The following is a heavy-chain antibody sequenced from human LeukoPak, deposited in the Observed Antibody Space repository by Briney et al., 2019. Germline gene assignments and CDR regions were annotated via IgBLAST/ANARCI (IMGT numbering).Heavy chain of an antibody. Sequence: PGASVKVSCKASGYTFTGFYIHWVRQAPGQGLEWMGWINPNSGGTNFAQKFQGRVTMTRDTSISTAYMELSRLRSDDTAVYYCARDGVDYYGSGSYSDPPYNWFDPWGQGTLVTVSS. CDR1: GYTFTGFY. V-gene: IGHV1-2*02. CDR3: ARDGVDYYGSGSYSDPPYNWFDP. J-gene: IGHJ5*02. D-gene: IGHD3-10*01. CDR2: INPNSGGT.